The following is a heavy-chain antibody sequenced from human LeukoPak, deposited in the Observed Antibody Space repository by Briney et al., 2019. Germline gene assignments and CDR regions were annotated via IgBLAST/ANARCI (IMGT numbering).Heavy chain of an antibody. CDR1: GFTFSSYA. Sequence: HPGGSLRPSCAASGFTFSSYAMSWVRQAPGKGLEWVSAISGSGGSTYYADSVKGRFTISRDNSKNTLYLQMNSLRAEDTAVYYCAKDIVAAPSGWFDPWGQGTLVTVSS. CDR3: AKDIVAAPSGWFDP. V-gene: IGHV3-23*01. CDR2: ISGSGGST. D-gene: IGHD5-12*01. J-gene: IGHJ5*02.